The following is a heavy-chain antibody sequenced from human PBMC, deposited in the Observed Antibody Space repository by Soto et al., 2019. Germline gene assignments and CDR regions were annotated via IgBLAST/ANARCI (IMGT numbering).Heavy chain of an antibody. D-gene: IGHD2-15*01. CDR3: AREVVVVVAATYYYYYYYMDV. J-gene: IGHJ6*03. CDR1: GGSLSGYY. CDR2: INHSGST. Sequence: SETLSVTCAVYGGSLSGYYWSWIRQPPGKGLEWIGEINHSGSTNYNPSLKSRVTISVDTSKNQFSLKLSSVTAADTAVYYCAREVVVVVAATYYYYYYYMDVWGKGTTVTVSS. V-gene: IGHV4-34*01.